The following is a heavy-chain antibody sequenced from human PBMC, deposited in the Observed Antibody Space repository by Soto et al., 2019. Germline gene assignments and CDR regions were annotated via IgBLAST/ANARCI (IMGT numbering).Heavy chain of an antibody. CDR1: GFTFSDYY. Sequence: QVQLAESGGGLVKPGGSLRLSCAASGFTFSDYYMNWIRQAPGKGLEWVSYISSSGSTIYYADSVKGRFTISRDNAKNSLYLQMNSLRAEDTAVYYCARDLRAIRIAAAGSFWGQGTLVTVSS. CDR2: ISSSGSTI. CDR3: ARDLRAIRIAAAGSF. V-gene: IGHV3-11*01. D-gene: IGHD6-13*01. J-gene: IGHJ4*02.